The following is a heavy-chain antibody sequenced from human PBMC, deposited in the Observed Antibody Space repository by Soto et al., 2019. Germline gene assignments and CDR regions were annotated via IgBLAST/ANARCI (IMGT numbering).Heavy chain of an antibody. Sequence: QVQLVQSGAEVKKPGSSVKVSCKASGGTFSSYGMHWVRQAPGKGLEWVAVISYDGSNKYYADSVKGRFTISRDNSKNTLYLQMNSLRAEDTAVYYCAKPTTTVTTGYWGQGTLVTVSS. CDR3: AKPTTTVTTGY. CDR2: ISYDGSNK. J-gene: IGHJ4*02. D-gene: IGHD4-4*01. CDR1: GGTFSSYG. V-gene: IGHV3-30*18.